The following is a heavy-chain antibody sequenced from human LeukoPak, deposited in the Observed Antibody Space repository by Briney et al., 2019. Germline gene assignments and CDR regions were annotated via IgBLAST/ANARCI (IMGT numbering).Heavy chain of an antibody. CDR1: GGSISPYY. CDR2: IYYNGNT. J-gene: IGHJ4*02. V-gene: IGHV4-59*01. CDR3: ARFGYDYGLDY. Sequence: KPSETLSLTCTVSGGSISPYYWSWIRQPPGKGLEWIGYIYYNGNTNYNPSLKSRVTISVDTSKNQFSLKLSSVTAADTAVYYCARFGYDYGLDYWGQGTLVTVSS. D-gene: IGHD4/OR15-4a*01.